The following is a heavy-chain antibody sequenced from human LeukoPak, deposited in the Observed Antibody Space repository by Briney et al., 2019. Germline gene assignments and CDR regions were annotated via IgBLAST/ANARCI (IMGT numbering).Heavy chain of an antibody. CDR3: ARDPYYYDSSGDDY. CDR1: GGSISSSSYY. Sequence: PSETLSLTCTVSGGSISSSSYYWGWIRQPPGTGLEWIGSIYYSGSTYYNPSLKSRVTISVDTSKNQFSLKLSSVAAADTAVYYCARDPYYYDSSGDDYWGQGTLVTVSS. D-gene: IGHD3-22*01. V-gene: IGHV4-39*07. J-gene: IGHJ4*02. CDR2: IYYSGST.